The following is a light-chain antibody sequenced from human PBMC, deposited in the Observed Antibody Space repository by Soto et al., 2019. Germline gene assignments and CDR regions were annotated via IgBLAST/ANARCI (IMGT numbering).Light chain of an antibody. J-gene: IGLJ1*01. V-gene: IGLV2-23*03. CDR3: CSFADRYTF. Sequence: QSALTQPASVSGSPRQSITISCTGTSSHVGRYNLVSWYQQHPGKAPKLMIYEGNKRPSGVSNRFSGSKSGNTASLTISGLQAEDEADYYCCSFADRYTFFGTGTKRTVL. CDR1: SSHVGRYNL. CDR2: EGN.